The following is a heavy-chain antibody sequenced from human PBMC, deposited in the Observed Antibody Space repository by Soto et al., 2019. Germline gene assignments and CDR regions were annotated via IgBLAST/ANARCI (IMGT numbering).Heavy chain of an antibody. Sequence: QVQLVESGGGVVQPGRSLRLSCAASGVTDSNYGMHWVRQAPGKGLEWVAVISYDGSNKYYGDSMKGRVTISRDNSKKTLYLQMNSLRAEDTAVYYCAEDTHTRENYLENWGQGTLVTVSS. V-gene: IGHV3-30*18. CDR2: ISYDGSNK. CDR3: AEDTHTRENYLEN. CDR1: GVTDSNYG. J-gene: IGHJ4*02. D-gene: IGHD1-26*01.